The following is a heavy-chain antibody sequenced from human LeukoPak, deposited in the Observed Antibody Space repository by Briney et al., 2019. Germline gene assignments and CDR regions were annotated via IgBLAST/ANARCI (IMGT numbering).Heavy chain of an antibody. CDR3: ARDGSKGYYFDY. D-gene: IGHD5-24*01. CDR2: ISSSGSTT. V-gene: IGHV3-48*03. CDR1: GFTFSSYE. J-gene: IGHJ4*02. Sequence: PGGSLRLSCAAPGFTFSSYEMNWVRQAPGKGLEWVSYISSSGSTTYYADAVKGRFTISRDNAKNSLYLQMNSLRAEDTAVYYCARDGSKGYYFDYWGQGTLVTVSS.